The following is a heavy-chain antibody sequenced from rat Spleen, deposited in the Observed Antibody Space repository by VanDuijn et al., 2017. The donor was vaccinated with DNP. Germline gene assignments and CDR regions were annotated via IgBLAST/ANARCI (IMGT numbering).Heavy chain of an antibody. Sequence: QEQLKESGPGLVQPSQTLSLTCTVSGFSLTSNSVHWVRQAPGKGLEWMGVIWKNGATRYNSALKSRLSFSKATSKSQVFLKMNSLQTEDTAIYYCTRDLIIRDTTSAMDVWGQGTSVTVSS. J-gene: IGHJ4*01. D-gene: IGHD4-3*01. CDR2: IWKNGAT. CDR1: GFSLTSNS. V-gene: IGHV2-41*01. CDR3: TRDLIIRDTTSAMDV.